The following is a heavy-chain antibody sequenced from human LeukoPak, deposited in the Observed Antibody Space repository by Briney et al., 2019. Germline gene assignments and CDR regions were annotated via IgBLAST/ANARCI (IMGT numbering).Heavy chain of an antibody. J-gene: IGHJ6*02. D-gene: IGHD5-12*01. CDR2: IYYSGST. CDR3: ARGSGSGYDFPTYYYGMDV. CDR1: GGSISSYY. V-gene: IGHV4-59*01. Sequence: SETLSLTCTVSGGSISSYYWSWIRQPPGKGLEWIGYIYYSGSTNYNPSLKSRVTISIDTSKNQFSLKLSSVTAADTAVYYCARGSGSGYDFPTYYYGMDVWGQGTTVTVSS.